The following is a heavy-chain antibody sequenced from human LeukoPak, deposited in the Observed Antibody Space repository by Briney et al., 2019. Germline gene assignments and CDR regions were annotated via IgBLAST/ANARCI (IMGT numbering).Heavy chain of an antibody. J-gene: IGHJ4*02. V-gene: IGHV1-69*13. CDR2: IIPIFGTA. CDR3: ARAINEDILTGY. D-gene: IGHD3-9*01. Sequence: ASVKVSCKASGGTFSSYAISWVRQAPGQGLEWMGGIIPIFGTANYAQKFQGRVTITADESTSTAYMELSSLRSEDTAVYYCARAINEDILTGYWGQGTLVTVSS. CDR1: GGTFSSYA.